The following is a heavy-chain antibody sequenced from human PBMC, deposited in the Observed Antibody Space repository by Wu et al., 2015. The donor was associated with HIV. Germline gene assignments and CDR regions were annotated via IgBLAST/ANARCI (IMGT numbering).Heavy chain of an antibody. CDR3: AREYYYDSSGGTWFDP. CDR2: MNPKSGNT. Sequence: QVQLVQSGAEVKKPGASVKVSCKASGYTFTSYDINWVRQATGQGLEWMGWMNPKSGNTGYAQKFQGRVTMTTDTSTSTAYMELRSLRSDDTAVYYCAREYYYDSSGGTWFDPVGPGNPGHRLL. J-gene: IGHJ5*02. V-gene: IGHV1-8*01. CDR1: GYTFTSYD. D-gene: IGHD3-22*01.